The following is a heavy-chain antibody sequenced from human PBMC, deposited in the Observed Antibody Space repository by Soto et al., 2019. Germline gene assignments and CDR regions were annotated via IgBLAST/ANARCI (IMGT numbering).Heavy chain of an antibody. J-gene: IGHJ4*02. CDR1: GYTFTCYD. Sequence: QVQLVQSGAEVKKPVALVKFSCKASGYTFTCYDINWVRQATGQGLEWMGWMNPNSGNTGYAQKCQGRVTMTRNTSISTAYMELSSLRSEDTAVYYCARTLYGDNVDYWGQGTLVTVSS. D-gene: IGHD4-17*01. CDR2: MNPNSGNT. V-gene: IGHV1-8*01. CDR3: ARTLYGDNVDY.